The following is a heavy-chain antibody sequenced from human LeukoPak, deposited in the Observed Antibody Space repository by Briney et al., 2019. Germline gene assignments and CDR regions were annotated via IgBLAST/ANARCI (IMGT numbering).Heavy chain of an antibody. V-gene: IGHV1-18*01. CDR1: GYTXSSNG. D-gene: IGHD3-10*01. CDR2: ISAYNGNT. J-gene: IGHJ3*02. CDR3: ARHKPYGSGSFDTFDI. Sequence: ASVKVSCTASGYTXSSNGISWVRQTPGQGLEWMGWISAYNGNTNYAQKFQGRVTMTTDTSTSTAYMELRSLRSDDTAVYYCARHKPYGSGSFDTFDIWGQGTMVTVSS.